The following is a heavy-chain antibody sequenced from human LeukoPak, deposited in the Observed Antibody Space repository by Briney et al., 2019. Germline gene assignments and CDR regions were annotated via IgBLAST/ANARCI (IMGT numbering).Heavy chain of an antibody. J-gene: IGHJ4*02. D-gene: IGHD1-1*01. V-gene: IGHV3-7*03. CDR3: AKALTTGRSLYYFDY. Sequence: GGSLRLSCEASGFTFSSYWMSWVRQAPGKGLEWVANIKQDGSEKYYVDSVKGRFTISRDNSKNTLYLQMNSLRAEDTAVYYCAKALTTGRSLYYFDYWGQGTLVTVSS. CDR1: GFTFSSYW. CDR2: IKQDGSEK.